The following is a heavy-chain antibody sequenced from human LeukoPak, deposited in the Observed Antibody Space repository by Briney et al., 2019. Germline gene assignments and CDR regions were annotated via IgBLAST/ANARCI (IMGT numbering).Heavy chain of an antibody. V-gene: IGHV3-23*01. J-gene: IGHJ4*02. Sequence: GGSLRLSCAASGFTLSSYAMSWVRQAQGKGLEWVSAISGSGGSTYYADSVKGRFTISRDNSKNTLYLQMNSLRAEDTAVYYCAKGAIDSSSWYSWLDDYWGQGTLVTVSS. D-gene: IGHD6-13*01. CDR1: GFTLSSYA. CDR3: AKGAIDSSSWYSWLDDY. CDR2: ISGSGGST.